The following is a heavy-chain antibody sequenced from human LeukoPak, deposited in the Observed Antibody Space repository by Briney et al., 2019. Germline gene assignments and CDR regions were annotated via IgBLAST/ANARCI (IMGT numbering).Heavy chain of an antibody. D-gene: IGHD2-2*01. CDR1: CVSIGSYY. J-gene: IGHJ4*02. CDR2: IYYSGST. Sequence: SETLSLTCTVSCVSIGSYYWSWIRQPPGKGLEWIGYIYYSGSTNNNPSLKSRVTISVDTSKNQFSLKLSSVTAADTAFYYCARRSSWGLWIDYWGQGTLVTVSS. V-gene: IGHV4-59*01. CDR3: ARRSSWGLWIDY.